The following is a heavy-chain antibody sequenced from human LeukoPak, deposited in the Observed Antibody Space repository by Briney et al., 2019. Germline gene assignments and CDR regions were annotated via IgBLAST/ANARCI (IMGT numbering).Heavy chain of an antibody. D-gene: IGHD2-8*01. CDR1: GFTFGSYA. V-gene: IGHV3-23*01. J-gene: IGHJ4*02. CDR3: ARDLGYCTNGVCHTRFDY. Sequence: GGSLRLSCAASGFTFGSYAISWVRQAPGKGLEWVSAITASGAVTYYADSVKGRFTISRDNSKNTLYLQMNRLRAEDTAVYYCARDLGYCTNGVCHTRFDYWGQGTLVAVSS. CDR2: ITASGAVT.